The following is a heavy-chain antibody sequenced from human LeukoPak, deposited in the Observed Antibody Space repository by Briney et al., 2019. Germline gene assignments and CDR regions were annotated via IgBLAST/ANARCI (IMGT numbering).Heavy chain of an antibody. J-gene: IGHJ4*02. CDR1: RITFSNFD. V-gene: IGHV3-30*03. CDR3: ATKPSSRDPHAIDY. CDR2: ISSDGSHE. Sequence: GGSLRLSCAASRITFSNFDMLWVRQAPGKGVQWVALISSDGSHEYYADSVKGRFTISRDNFKNTVSLQMNSLTPEDAAVYYCATKPSSRDPHAIDYWGQGTLVTVSS.